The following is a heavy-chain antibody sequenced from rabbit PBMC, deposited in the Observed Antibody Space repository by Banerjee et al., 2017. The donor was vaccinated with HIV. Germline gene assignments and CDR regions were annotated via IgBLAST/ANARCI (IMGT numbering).Heavy chain of an antibody. CDR2: VYGGSSGTT. CDR1: GFDFSSNA. V-gene: IGHV1S40*01. J-gene: IGHJ4*01. Sequence: QSLEESGGDLVKPEGSLTLTCKASGFDFSSNAICWVRQAPGKGLEWIGCVYGGSSGTTYYASWAKGRFTFSKTSSTTVTLRMTSLTAADTATYFCARDYSGYSLFELWGPGTLVTVS. CDR3: ARDYSGYSLFEL. D-gene: IGHD7-1*01.